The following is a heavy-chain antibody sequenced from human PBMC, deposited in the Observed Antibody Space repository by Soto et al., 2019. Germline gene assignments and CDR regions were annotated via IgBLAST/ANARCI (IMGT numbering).Heavy chain of an antibody. V-gene: IGHV3-30*18. D-gene: IGHD3-3*01. Sequence: GGSLRLSCAASGFTFSSYGMHWVRQAPGKGLEWVAVISYDGSNKYYADSVKGRFTISRDNSKNTLYLQMNSLRAEDTAVYYCAKDGAPSITIFGVVIQYCYYYYGMDVWGQGTTVTVSS. CDR3: AKDGAPSITIFGVVIQYCYYYYGMDV. CDR2: ISYDGSNK. J-gene: IGHJ6*02. CDR1: GFTFSSYG.